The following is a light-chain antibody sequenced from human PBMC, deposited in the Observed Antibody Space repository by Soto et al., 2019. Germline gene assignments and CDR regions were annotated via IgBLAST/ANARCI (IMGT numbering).Light chain of an antibody. CDR1: SSDVGGYNY. J-gene: IGLJ1*01. CDR3: SSFTTSNTPHFV. Sequence: QPVLTQPASVSGSPGQSITISCTGTSSDVGGYNYVSWFQQHPGRAPKLMIYEVSNRPSGVSNRFSGSKSGTTASLSISGLQAEDEADYYCSSFTTSNTPHFVFGTGTKLTVL. V-gene: IGLV2-14*01. CDR2: EVS.